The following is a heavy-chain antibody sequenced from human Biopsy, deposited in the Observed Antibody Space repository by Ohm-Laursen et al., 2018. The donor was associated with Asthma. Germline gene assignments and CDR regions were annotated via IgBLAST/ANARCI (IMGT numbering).Heavy chain of an antibody. D-gene: IGHD3-10*01. CDR3: ARAVDYSHYYGIDV. J-gene: IGHJ6*02. CDR1: GYTFNSAG. Sequence: APVKVSCNTSGYTFNSAGITWVRQAPGQGLEWMGWISVYNGNTKVARKLQDRVTMITDTSTSTAYMELRSLRSDDTAVYFCARAVDYSHYYGIDVWGQGTTVTVS. CDR2: ISVYNGNT. V-gene: IGHV1-18*01.